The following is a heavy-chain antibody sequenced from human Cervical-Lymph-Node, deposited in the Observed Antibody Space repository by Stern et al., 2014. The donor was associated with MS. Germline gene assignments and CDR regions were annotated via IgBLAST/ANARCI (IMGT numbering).Heavy chain of an antibody. D-gene: IGHD2-21*01. CDR3: ARGGVIYTQDRNGFDV. J-gene: IGHJ3*01. CDR1: GGSISSGGSS. V-gene: IGHV4-30-2*01. CDR2: IYHSGST. Sequence: VQLVESGSGQAKPSQTLSLTCAVSGGSISSGGSSWNWIRQPPGKGLEWIGFIYHSGSTYYNPSLKGRVFISVETSKNQFALNLRSVTAADTAVYYCARGGVIYTQDRNGFDVWGQGTMVTVSS.